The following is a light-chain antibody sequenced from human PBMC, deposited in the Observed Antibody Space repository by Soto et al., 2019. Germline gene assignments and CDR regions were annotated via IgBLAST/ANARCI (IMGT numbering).Light chain of an antibody. CDR1: SSDVGGYNY. CDR2: DVS. CDR3: CSYAGSYPLV. Sequence: QSALTQPRSVSGSPGQSVTISCTGTSSDVGGYNYVSWYQQHTGKAPKLMIYDVSKRPSGVPDRFSGSKSGNTASLTISVLQAEDDADYYCCSYAGSYPLVFGLWTKLTVL. V-gene: IGLV2-11*01. J-gene: IGLJ2*01.